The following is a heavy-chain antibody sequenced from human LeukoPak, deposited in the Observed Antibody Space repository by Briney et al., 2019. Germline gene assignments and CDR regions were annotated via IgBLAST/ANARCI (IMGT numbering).Heavy chain of an antibody. D-gene: IGHD1-26*01. CDR1: GGSISSYY. CDR3: ARSLEELLRDYYYYMDV. Sequence: SETLSLTCTVSGGSISSYYWSWIRQPPGKGLEWIGYIYYSGSTNYNPSLKSRVTISVDTSKNQFSLKLSSVTAADTAVYYCARSLEELLRDYYYYMDVWGKGTTVTVSS. J-gene: IGHJ6*03. CDR2: IYYSGST. V-gene: IGHV4-59*12.